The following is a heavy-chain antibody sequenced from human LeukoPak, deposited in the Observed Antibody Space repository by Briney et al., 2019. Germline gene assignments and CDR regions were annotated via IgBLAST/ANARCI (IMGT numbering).Heavy chain of an antibody. J-gene: IGHJ5*02. V-gene: IGHV3-11*05. D-gene: IGHD3-22*01. CDR2: IGGSGVYR. CDR3: ARDRYDSSGTHWFDP. CDR1: GFTFSDYY. Sequence: GGSLRLSCAASGFTFSDYYMSWISHAPGRGLEWVSYIGGSGVYRNYADSVKGRFTISRDNTKNSLSLQMNSLRVEDTAVYYCARDRYDSSGTHWFDPWGQGTLVTVSS.